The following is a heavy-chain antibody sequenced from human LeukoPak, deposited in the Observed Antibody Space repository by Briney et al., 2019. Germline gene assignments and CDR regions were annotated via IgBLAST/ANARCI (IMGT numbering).Heavy chain of an antibody. D-gene: IGHD3-3*01. J-gene: IGHJ4*02. CDR2: IRSVAHSYAT. CDR1: GFTFSGSA. V-gene: IGHV3-73*01. Sequence: PGGSLKLSCAASGFTFSGSAMHWVRQTSGKGLEWVGRIRSVAHSYATAYAASVKGRFTISRDDSKNTAYLQMNSLKTEDTAVYYCTTRFTIFGVVTADSWGQGNLVTVSS. CDR3: TTRFTIFGVVTADS.